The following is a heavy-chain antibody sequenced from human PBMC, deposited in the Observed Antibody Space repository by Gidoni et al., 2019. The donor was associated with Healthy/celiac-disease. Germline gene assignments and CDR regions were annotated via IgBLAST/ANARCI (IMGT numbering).Heavy chain of an antibody. D-gene: IGHD6-13*01. Sequence: QITLKESGPTLVKPTQTLTLTCTFSGFSLSTSGVGVGWIRQPPGKALEWLALIYWDDDKRYSPSQKSRLTITKDTSKNQVVLTMTNMDPVDTATYYCAHQEAAAALYYFDYWGQGTLVTVSS. CDR1: GFSLSTSGVG. CDR3: AHQEAAAALYYFDY. V-gene: IGHV2-5*02. CDR2: IYWDDDK. J-gene: IGHJ4*02.